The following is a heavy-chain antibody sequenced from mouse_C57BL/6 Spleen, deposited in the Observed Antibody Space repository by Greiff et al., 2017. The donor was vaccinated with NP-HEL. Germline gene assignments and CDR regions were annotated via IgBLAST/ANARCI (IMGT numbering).Heavy chain of an antibody. CDR3: ACRGGFAY. Sequence: QVQLQQSGPELVKPGASVKISCKASGYAFSSSWMNWVKQRPGKGLEWIGRIYPGDGDTNYNGKFKGKATLTADKSSSTAYMQLSSLTSEDSAVYFCACRGGFAYWGQGTLVTVSA. CDR1: GYAFSSSW. J-gene: IGHJ3*01. V-gene: IGHV1-82*01. D-gene: IGHD3-3*01. CDR2: IYPGDGDT.